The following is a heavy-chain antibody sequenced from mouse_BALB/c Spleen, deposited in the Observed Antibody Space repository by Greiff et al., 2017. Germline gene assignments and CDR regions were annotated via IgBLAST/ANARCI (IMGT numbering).Heavy chain of an antibody. V-gene: IGHV5-6-4*01. J-gene: IGHJ2*01. CDR2: ISSGGSYT. D-gene: IGHD2-4*01. CDR3: TRDDDYDHYFDY. Sequence: EVQLVESGGGLVKPGGSLKLSCAASGFTFSSYTMSWVRQTPEKRLEWVATISSGGSYTYYPDSVKGRFTISRDNAKNTLYLQMSSLKSEDTAMYYCTRDDDYDHYFDYWGQGTTLTVSS. CDR1: GFTFSSYT.